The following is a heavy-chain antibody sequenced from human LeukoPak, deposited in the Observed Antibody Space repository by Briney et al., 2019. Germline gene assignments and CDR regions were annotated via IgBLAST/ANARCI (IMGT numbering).Heavy chain of an antibody. D-gene: IGHD3-22*01. CDR1: GFTFSSYA. V-gene: IGHV3-23*01. CDR3: ARYYYDSSGYSDY. CDR2: ISGSGGST. J-gene: IGHJ4*02. Sequence: GGSLRLSCAASGFTFSSYAMSWVRQAPGKGLEWVSAISGSGGSTYYADSVKGRFTISRDNSKNTLYLQMNSLRAEDTAVYYCARYYYDSSGYSDYWGQGTLVTVSS.